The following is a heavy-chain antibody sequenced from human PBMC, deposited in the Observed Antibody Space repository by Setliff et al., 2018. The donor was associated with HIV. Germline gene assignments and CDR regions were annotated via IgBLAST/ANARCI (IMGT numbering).Heavy chain of an antibody. CDR2: INPSGGST. V-gene: IGHV1-46*01. CDR1: GYTFTSYY. CDR3: ARDTGYYDSTVSPPYNWFDP. D-gene: IGHD3-22*01. Sequence: ASVKVSCKASGYTFTSYYMHWVRQAPAQGLEWMGIINPSGGSTGYAQKFQGRVTMTRDTSTNTVYMELSSLRSEDTAVYYCARDTGYYDSTVSPPYNWFDPWGQGTLVTVLL. J-gene: IGHJ5*02.